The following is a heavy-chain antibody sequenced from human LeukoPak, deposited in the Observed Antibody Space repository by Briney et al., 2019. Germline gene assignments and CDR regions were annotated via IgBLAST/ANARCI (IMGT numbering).Heavy chain of an antibody. CDR3: ARDLSY. Sequence: PGGSLRLSCAASGFTFSRHWMSWVRQAPGRGLEWVANIKQDGSDKYYVDSVKGRFTISRDNSKNTLFLQMNSLRVEDTAVYYCARDLSYWGQGILVTVSS. V-gene: IGHV3-7*05. CDR1: GFTFSRHW. CDR2: IKQDGSDK. J-gene: IGHJ4*02.